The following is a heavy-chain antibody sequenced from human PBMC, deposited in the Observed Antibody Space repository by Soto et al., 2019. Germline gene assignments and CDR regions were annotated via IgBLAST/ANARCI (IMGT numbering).Heavy chain of an antibody. D-gene: IGHD3-3*01. V-gene: IGHV3-66*04. J-gene: IGHJ3*02. Sequence: GGSLRLSCVASGFTVSSNYMSWVRQAPGKGLEWVSVIYSGGSTYYADSVKGRFTISRDNSKNTLYLQMNSLRAEDTAVYYCASQDYYDFWSGYPGDAFDIWGQGTMVTVSS. CDR3: ASQDYYDFWSGYPGDAFDI. CDR2: IYSGGST. CDR1: GFTVSSNY.